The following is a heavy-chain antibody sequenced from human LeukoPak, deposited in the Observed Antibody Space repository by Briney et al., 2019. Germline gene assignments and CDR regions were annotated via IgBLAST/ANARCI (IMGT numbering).Heavy chain of an antibody. Sequence: SETLSLTCTVSDGSISSYYWSWIRQPAGKGLEWIGRIYTSGSTNYNPSLKSRVTMSVDTSKNQFSLKLSSVTAADTAVYYCARDLYPLYSSSWYEDWFDPWGQGTLVTVSS. CDR1: DGSISSYY. V-gene: IGHV4-4*07. CDR3: ARDLYPLYSSSWYEDWFDP. D-gene: IGHD6-13*01. J-gene: IGHJ5*02. CDR2: IYTSGST.